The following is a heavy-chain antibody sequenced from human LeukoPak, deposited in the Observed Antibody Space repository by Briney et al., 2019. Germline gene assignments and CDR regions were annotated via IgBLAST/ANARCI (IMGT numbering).Heavy chain of an antibody. J-gene: IGHJ5*02. V-gene: IGHV1-69*13. CDR1: GGTFSSYA. CDR3: ACNEGGSYYWGRNWFDP. D-gene: IGHD1-26*01. Sequence: GASVKVSCKASGGTFSSYAISWVRQAPGQGLEWMGGIIPIFGTANYAQKFQGRVTITADESTSTAYMELSSLRSEDTAVYYCACNEGGSYYWGRNWFDPWGQGTLVTVSS. CDR2: IIPIFGTA.